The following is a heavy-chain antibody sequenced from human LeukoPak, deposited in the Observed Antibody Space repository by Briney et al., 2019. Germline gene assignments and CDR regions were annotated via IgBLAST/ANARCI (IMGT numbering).Heavy chain of an antibody. Sequence: GGPLRLSCAASGFTFSIYGMHWVRQSPGKGLEWVAVIWNDGSNKYYADSVNGRFTISRDNSKNTLFLQMNSLRAEDTAVYYCARASGSYDYWGQGTLVTVSS. V-gene: IGHV3-33*01. D-gene: IGHD1-26*01. J-gene: IGHJ4*02. CDR1: GFTFSIYG. CDR3: ARASGSYDY. CDR2: IWNDGSNK.